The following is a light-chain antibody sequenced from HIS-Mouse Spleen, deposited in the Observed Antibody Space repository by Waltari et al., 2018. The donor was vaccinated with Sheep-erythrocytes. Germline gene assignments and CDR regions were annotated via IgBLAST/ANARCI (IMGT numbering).Light chain of an antibody. Sequence: QSALTQPRPVSGSPGQPVTISCTGTSSDVGGSTYVSRYQQHPGKAPKLMIYDVSKRPSGVPDRFSGSKSGNTASLTISGLQAEDEADYYCCSYAGSYTFWVFGGGTKLTVL. CDR1: SSDVGGSTY. V-gene: IGLV2-11*01. CDR3: CSYAGSYTFWV. J-gene: IGLJ3*02. CDR2: DVS.